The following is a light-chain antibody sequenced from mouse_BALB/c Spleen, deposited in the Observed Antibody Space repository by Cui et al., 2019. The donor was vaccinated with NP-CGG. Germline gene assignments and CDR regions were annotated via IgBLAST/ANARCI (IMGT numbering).Light chain of an antibody. Sequence: QAVVTQESALTTSPGETLTLPCRSSTGAVTSSNYANWVQEKPDHLFTGLIGGTNNRAPGVPARFSGSLIGDKAALTITGAQTEDEAIYFCALWYSNHWVFGGGTELTVL. V-gene: IGLV1*01. J-gene: IGLJ1*01. CDR2: GTN. CDR3: ALWYSNHWV. CDR1: TGAVTSSNY.